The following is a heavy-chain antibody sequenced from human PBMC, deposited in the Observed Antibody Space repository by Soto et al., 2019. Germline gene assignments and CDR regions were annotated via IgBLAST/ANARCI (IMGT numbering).Heavy chain of an antibody. CDR1: GFTFSDYS. Sequence: QVQLVESGGGVVQPGGSLRLSCAASGFTFSDYSMHWVRQAPGKGLEWVAVISCDGSDKYFADSVKGRFTISRDNSNNTLFLQMNSLRAEDTAVYYCARDPLGSGRADFDYWGQGTLVTVSS. D-gene: IGHD3-10*02. CDR3: ARDPLGSGRADFDY. V-gene: IGHV3-30-3*01. J-gene: IGHJ4*02. CDR2: ISCDGSDK.